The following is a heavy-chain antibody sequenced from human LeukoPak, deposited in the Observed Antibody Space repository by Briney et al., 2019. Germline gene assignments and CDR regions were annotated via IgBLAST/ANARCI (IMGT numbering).Heavy chain of an antibody. J-gene: IGHJ4*02. CDR3: AKYYYGSGSYSPVDY. V-gene: IGHV3-23*01. CDR2: ISGSGGST. D-gene: IGHD3-10*01. Sequence: GGSLRLSCAASGFTFSSYAMSWVRQAPGKGLEWVSAISGSGGSTYYADSVKGRFTISRDNSKNTLYLQMNSLRAEDTAVYYCAKYYYGSGSYSPVDYWGQGTLVTISS. CDR1: GFTFSSYA.